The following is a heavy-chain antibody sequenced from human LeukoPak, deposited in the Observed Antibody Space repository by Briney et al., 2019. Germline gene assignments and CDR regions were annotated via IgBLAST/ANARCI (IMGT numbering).Heavy chain of an antibody. V-gene: IGHV3-11*01. J-gene: IGHJ4*02. CDR2: ISSSASTI. CDR3: ARRRECSSTSCYYFDF. Sequence: GGSLRLSCEASGFTFSDYYMSWIRQAPGKGLEWVSYISSSASTIYYADSLKGRFTISTDNAKNSLYLQMNSLSAEDTAVYFCARRRECSSTSCYYFDFWGQGTLVTVSS. D-gene: IGHD2-2*01. CDR1: GFTFSDYY.